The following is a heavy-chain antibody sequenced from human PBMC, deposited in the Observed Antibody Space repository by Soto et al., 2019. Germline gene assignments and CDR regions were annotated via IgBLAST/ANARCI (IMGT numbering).Heavy chain of an antibody. Sequence: PSQTLSLTCAISGDSVASNSAAWNLIRQSPSRGLEWLGRTYYRSKWYNDYAVSVKSRITINPDTSKNQFSLQLNSVTPEDTAVYYCERVSAIAAAGDAFDIWGQGTMVTVSS. J-gene: IGHJ3*02. V-gene: IGHV6-1*01. CDR3: ERVSAIAAAGDAFDI. CDR1: GDSVASNSAA. D-gene: IGHD6-13*01. CDR2: TYYRSKWYN.